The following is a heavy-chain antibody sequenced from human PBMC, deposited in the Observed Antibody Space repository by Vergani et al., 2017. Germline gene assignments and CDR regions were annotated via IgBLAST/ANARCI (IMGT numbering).Heavy chain of an antibody. CDR3: ATIGYRRWGYYFDY. D-gene: IGHD2-2*02. Sequence: QVQLQQWGAGVVKPSGTLSLTFAVFGESFSSFYWSWIRQPPGKGLEWIGEICYTEDTKYSPSLKSRVTVSVDESRNLFSLRLNSVTAADTAVYYCATIGYRRWGYYFDYWGQGILVTVSS. CDR2: ICYTEDT. V-gene: IGHV4-34*02. CDR1: GESFSSFY. J-gene: IGHJ4*02.